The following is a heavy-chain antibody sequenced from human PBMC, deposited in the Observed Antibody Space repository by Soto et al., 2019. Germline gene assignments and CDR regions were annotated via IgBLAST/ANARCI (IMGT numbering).Heavy chain of an antibody. D-gene: IGHD2-2*01. CDR3: AKRAQLRYYYYGMDV. CDR1: GFTCSSYA. CDR2: ISGSGGST. Sequence: PGGSLRLSCAASGFTCSSYAMSWVRQAPGKGLEWVSAISGSGGSTYYADSVKGRFTISRDNSKSTLYLQMNSLRAEDTAVYYCAKRAQLRYYYYGMDVWGQGTTVTVSS. V-gene: IGHV3-23*01. J-gene: IGHJ6*02.